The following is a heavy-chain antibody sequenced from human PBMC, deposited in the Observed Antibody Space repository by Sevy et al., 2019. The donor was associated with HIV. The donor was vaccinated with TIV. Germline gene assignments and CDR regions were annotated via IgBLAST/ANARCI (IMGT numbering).Heavy chain of an antibody. V-gene: IGHV3-21*01. D-gene: IGHD3-10*01. J-gene: IGHJ6*02. Sequence: GGSLRLSCAASGSSFESFAMNWVRQAPGKGLEWVADISKSSSYIYYADSVKGRFTISRDNAKNSLFLQMNSLGAEDTVIYYCTRGSGIDYYDKGMDFWGQGTTVTVSS. CDR3: TRGSGIDYYDKGMDF. CDR2: ISKSSSYI. CDR1: GSSFESFA.